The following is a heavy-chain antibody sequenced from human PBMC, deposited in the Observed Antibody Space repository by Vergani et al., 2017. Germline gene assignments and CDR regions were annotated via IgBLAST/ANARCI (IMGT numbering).Heavy chain of an antibody. J-gene: IGHJ4*02. CDR2: ISGSGGNT. D-gene: IGHD1-1*01. Sequence: EVQLLESGGGLEQPGGSLRLSCAASGFRFSSYAMSWVRQAPGKGLEWVSSISGSGGNTDYADSVKGRFNISRDNSKNTLHLQMDSLRAEDTAVYHCANRTWNDKSYFDHWGQGTLVTVSS. V-gene: IGHV3-23*01. CDR1: GFRFSSYA. CDR3: ANRTWNDKSYFDH.